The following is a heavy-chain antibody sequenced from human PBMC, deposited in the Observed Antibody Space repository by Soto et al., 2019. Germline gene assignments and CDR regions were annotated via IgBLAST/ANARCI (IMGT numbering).Heavy chain of an antibody. CDR3: ARDTSHGVTIGGLDP. Sequence: PGGSLRLSCAASGFSFSNYNMNWVRQAPGKGLEWVAHITDGLTKHYADFVQGRFTISRDNAKNSLYLELTDLRDDDTAVYYCARDTSHGVTIGGLDPWGQGTLVTVSS. CDR1: GFSFSNYN. CDR2: ITDGLTK. V-gene: IGHV3-48*02. J-gene: IGHJ5*02. D-gene: IGHD3-16*01.